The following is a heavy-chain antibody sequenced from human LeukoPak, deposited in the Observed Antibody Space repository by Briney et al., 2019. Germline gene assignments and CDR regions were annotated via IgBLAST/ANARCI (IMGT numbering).Heavy chain of an antibody. CDR1: GGSISSSSYY. Sequence: SETLSLTCTVSGGSISSSSYYWGWIRQPPGKGLEWIGSIYYSGSTYYNPSLKSRVTISVDTSKNQFSLKLSSVTAADTAVYYCAGNIAVAGNYYYGMDVWGQGTTVTVSS. V-gene: IGHV4-39*01. D-gene: IGHD6-19*01. CDR2: IYYSGST. CDR3: AGNIAVAGNYYYGMDV. J-gene: IGHJ6*02.